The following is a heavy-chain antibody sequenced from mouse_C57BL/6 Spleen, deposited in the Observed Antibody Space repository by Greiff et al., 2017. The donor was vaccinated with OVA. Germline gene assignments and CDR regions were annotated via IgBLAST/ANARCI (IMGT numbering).Heavy chain of an antibody. CDR3: ATYYDYDGGFAY. CDR2: IHPSDSDT. CDR1: GYTFTSYW. D-gene: IGHD2-4*01. J-gene: IGHJ3*01. V-gene: IGHV1-74*01. Sequence: QVQLQQPGAELVKPGASVKVSCKASGYTFTSYWMHWVKQRPGQGLEWIGRIHPSDSDTNYNQKFKGKATLTVDKSSSTAYMQLSSLTSEDSSVYYCATYYDYDGGFAYWGQGTLVTVSA.